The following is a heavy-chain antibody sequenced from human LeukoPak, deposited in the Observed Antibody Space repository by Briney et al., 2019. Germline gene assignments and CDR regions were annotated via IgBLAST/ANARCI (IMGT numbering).Heavy chain of an antibody. CDR1: GFTFDDYA. V-gene: IGHV3-9*01. CDR2: ISWNSGSI. J-gene: IGHJ4*02. CDR3: AKSTVTTGLDY. Sequence: PGRSLRLSCAASGFTFDDYAMHWVRQAPGKGLEWVSGISWNSGSIGYADSVKGRFTISRDNAKNSLYLQMNSLRAEDTALYYCAKSTVTTGLDYWGQGTLVTVSS. D-gene: IGHD4-17*01.